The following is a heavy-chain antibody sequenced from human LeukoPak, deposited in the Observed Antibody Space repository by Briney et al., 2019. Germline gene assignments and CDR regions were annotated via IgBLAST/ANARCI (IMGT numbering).Heavy chain of an antibody. CDR3: AKGHSAHGTGFDC. V-gene: IGHV3-23*01. Sequence: GGSLTLSCAASGFTFTNYGMSWVRQAPGKGLEWVSGISGSGGSTYYADSVKGRFTISRDNSKNALYLQMNSLRAEDTAVYYCAKGHSAHGTGFDCWGQGTLVAVSS. J-gene: IGHJ4*02. D-gene: IGHD1-14*01. CDR2: ISGSGGST. CDR1: GFTFTNYG.